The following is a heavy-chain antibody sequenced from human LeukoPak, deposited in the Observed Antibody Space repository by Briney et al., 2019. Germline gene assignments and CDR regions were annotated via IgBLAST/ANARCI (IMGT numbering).Heavy chain of an antibody. CDR2: TTSDESDK. Sequence: GGSLRLSCAASGLTFSAYGMHWVRQAPGKGLQWVAGTTSDESDKYYTDSVKGRFIISRDNSKNTLFLQMNSMRAEDTAVYYCARGGITRGSIFAFWGQGTLVAVSS. CDR3: ARGGITRGSIFAF. D-gene: IGHD1-26*01. CDR1: GLTFSAYG. V-gene: IGHV3-30*03. J-gene: IGHJ4*02.